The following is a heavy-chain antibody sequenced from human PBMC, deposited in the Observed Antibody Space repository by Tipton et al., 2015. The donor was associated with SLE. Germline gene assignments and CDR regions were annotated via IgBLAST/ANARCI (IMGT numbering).Heavy chain of an antibody. D-gene: IGHD3-22*01. CDR3: ARDTHSSGYPHAFDI. J-gene: IGHJ3*02. CDR2: IYHSGST. Sequence: TLSLTCAVSGYSISSGYYWGWIRQSPGKGLEWIGSIYHSGSTYYNPSLKSRVTISVDTTKNQFSLKLSSVTAADTAVYYCARDTHSSGYPHAFDIWGQGTMVTVSS. V-gene: IGHV4-38-2*02. CDR1: GYSISSGYY.